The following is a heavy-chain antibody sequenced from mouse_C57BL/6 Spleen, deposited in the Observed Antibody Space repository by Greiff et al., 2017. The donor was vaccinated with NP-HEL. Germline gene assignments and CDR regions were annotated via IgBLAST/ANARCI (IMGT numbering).Heavy chain of an antibody. D-gene: IGHD2-10*02. CDR3: ARVGYGHYFDY. V-gene: IGHV1-50*01. CDR1: GYTFTSYW. J-gene: IGHJ2*01. Sequence: VQLQQSGAELVKPGASVKLSCKASGYTFTSYWMQWVKQRPGQGLEWIGEIDPSDSYTNYNQKFKGKATLTVDTSSSTAYMQLSSLTSEDSAVYYCARVGYGHYFDYWGQGTTLTVSS. CDR2: IDPSDSYT.